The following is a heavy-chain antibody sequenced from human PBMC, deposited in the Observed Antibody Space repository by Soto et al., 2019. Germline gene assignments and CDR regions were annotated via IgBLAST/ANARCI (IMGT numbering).Heavy chain of an antibody. Sequence: GGSLRLSCTASGFTFGDYAMSWFRQAPGKGLEWVGFIRSKAYGGTTEYAASVKGRFTISRDDSKSIAYLQMNSLKTEDTAVYYCTRDNIVVVPAAMGDYYYYYYMDVWGKGTTVTVSS. V-gene: IGHV3-49*03. CDR3: TRDNIVVVPAAMGDYYYYYYMDV. CDR2: IRSKAYGGTT. D-gene: IGHD2-2*01. J-gene: IGHJ6*03. CDR1: GFTFGDYA.